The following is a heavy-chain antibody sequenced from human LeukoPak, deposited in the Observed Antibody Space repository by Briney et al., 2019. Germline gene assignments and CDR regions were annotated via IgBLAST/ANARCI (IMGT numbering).Heavy chain of an antibody. J-gene: IGHJ4*02. Sequence: PGGSLRLSCAASGFTFSSYWMSWVRQAPGKGLEWVANIKQDGSEKYSVDSVKGRFTISRDNAKNSLYLQMNSLRAEDTAVYYCARVVQGPTYYDYIWGSYRYWYFDYWGQGTLVTVSS. CDR1: GFTFSSYW. D-gene: IGHD3-16*02. CDR2: IKQDGSEK. CDR3: ARVVQGPTYYDYIWGSYRYWYFDY. V-gene: IGHV3-7*01.